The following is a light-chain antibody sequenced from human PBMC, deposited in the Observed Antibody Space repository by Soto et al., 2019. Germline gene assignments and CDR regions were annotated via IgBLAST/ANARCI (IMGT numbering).Light chain of an antibody. V-gene: IGKV1-39*01. CDR1: QSISRY. CDR2: AAS. Sequence: IQMTQSPSSLSASVGDRVSITCRASQSISRYLNWYQQKPGKAPKLLIYAASRLQSGVPSRFSGSGSGTDFILTISSLQPEDFATYYCQQAHSFPFTFGPGTKVDIK. CDR3: QQAHSFPFT. J-gene: IGKJ3*01.